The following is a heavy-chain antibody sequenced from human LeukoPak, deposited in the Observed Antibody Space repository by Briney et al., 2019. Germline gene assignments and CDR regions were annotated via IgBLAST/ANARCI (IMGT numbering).Heavy chain of an antibody. J-gene: IGHJ6*02. V-gene: IGHV3-66*01. CDR2: IYSGGST. Sequence: GGSLRLSCAASGFTVSSNYMSWVRQAPGKGLEWVSVIYSGGSTYYADSVKGRFTISRDNSKNTLYLQMNSLRAEDTAVYYCARSSSGSSLYYYYGMDVWGQGTTVTVSS. CDR3: ARSSSGSSLYYYYGMDV. CDR1: GFTVSSNY. D-gene: IGHD1-26*01.